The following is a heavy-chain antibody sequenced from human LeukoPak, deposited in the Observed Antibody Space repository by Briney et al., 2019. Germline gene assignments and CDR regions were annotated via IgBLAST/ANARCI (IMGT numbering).Heavy chain of an antibody. J-gene: IGHJ6*02. CDR3: ARDPYYYYYGMDV. V-gene: IGHV1-18*01. CDR1: GYTFTSYG. Sequence: ASVKVSCKASGYTFTSYGISWVRQAPGQGLEWMGWISAYNGNTNYAQTLQGRVTMTTDTSTSTAYMELRSLRSDDTPVYYCARDPYYYYYGMDVWGQGTTVTVSS. CDR2: ISAYNGNT.